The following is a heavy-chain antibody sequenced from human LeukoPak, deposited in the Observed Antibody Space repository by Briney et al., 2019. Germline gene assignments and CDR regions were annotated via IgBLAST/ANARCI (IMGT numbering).Heavy chain of an antibody. CDR2: ISSSSSTI. J-gene: IGHJ3*02. D-gene: IGHD1-26*01. CDR3: ARAQGLRRGLLSGSYQSPYACDI. V-gene: IGHV3-48*02. CDR1: GFTFSSYS. Sequence: PGGSLRLSCAASGFTFSSYSMNWVRQAPGKGLEWVSYISSSSSTIYYADSVKGRFTISRDNAKNSLYLQMNSLRDEDTAVYYCARAQGLRRGLLSGSYQSPYACDIWGQGTMVTVSS.